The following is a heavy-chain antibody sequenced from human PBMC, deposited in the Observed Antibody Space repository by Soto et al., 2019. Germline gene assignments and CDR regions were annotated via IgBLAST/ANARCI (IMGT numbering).Heavy chain of an antibody. CDR2: IWFDGSNE. Sequence: QVQLVESGGGVVQPGRSLRLSCAASGFTFSNYGIHWVRQAPGKGLEWVAVIWFDGSNEYYADSVKGRFTISRDNSKNTLYLQMNSLRAEDTAVYYCARPRIPVATPLDAFDIWGQGTVVTVSS. CDR1: GFTFSNYG. CDR3: ARPRIPVATPLDAFDI. J-gene: IGHJ3*02. D-gene: IGHD2-15*01. V-gene: IGHV3-33*01.